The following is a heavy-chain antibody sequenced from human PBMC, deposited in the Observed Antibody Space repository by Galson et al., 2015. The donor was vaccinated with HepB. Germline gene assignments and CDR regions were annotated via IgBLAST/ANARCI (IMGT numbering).Heavy chain of an antibody. CDR2: ISYDGNNE. CDR3: ARDRQPRVVATGFDY. CDR1: GFTFSTYA. J-gene: IGHJ4*02. V-gene: IGHV3-30-3*01. Sequence: SLRLSCAASGFTFSTYAVHWVRQAPGKGLEWVAVISYDGNNEYYADSVKGRFTVSRDNSKNTLYLQMNSPRAEDTAVYYCARDRQPRVVATGFDYWGQGTLVTASS. D-gene: IGHD5-12*01.